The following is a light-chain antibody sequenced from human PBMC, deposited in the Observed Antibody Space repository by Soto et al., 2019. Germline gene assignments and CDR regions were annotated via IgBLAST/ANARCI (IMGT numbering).Light chain of an antibody. CDR1: QSISRY. Sequence: DIQMTHSQSSLSASVGERVTITCRASQSISRYLNWYQQKPGKAPKLLIYDASSLESGVPSRFSGSGSGTEFTLTISSLQPDDCATYYCQQYNSYSRTFGQGTKVEIK. CDR3: QQYNSYSRT. J-gene: IGKJ1*01. CDR2: DAS. V-gene: IGKV1-5*01.